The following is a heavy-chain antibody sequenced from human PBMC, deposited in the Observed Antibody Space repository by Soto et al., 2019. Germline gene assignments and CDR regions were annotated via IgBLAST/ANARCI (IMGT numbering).Heavy chain of an antibody. CDR2: IIPIFGKS. Sequence: QVQLVQSGAEVKKPGSSVKVSCKASGGTFSSYAISWVRQAPGQGLEWMGGIIPIFGKSNYAQKFQGRVTITTDYAMKPAYMEMRSLQSEDTAVDFCAMGGDIQLWFFCAVRGKGSLVNVS. J-gene: IGHJ1*01. CDR1: GGTFSSYA. CDR3: AMGGDIQLWFFCAV. V-gene: IGHV1-69*05. D-gene: IGHD5-18*01.